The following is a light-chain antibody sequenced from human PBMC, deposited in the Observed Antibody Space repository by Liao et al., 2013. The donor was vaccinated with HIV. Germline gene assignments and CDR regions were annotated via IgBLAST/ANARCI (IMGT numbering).Light chain of an antibody. Sequence: YVLTQPPSVSVAPGETATISCGGNNIGAKSVQWYQLKPGQAPVLVIYQDNKRPSGIPERFSGSNSGNTATLTISGTQAIDEADYYCQTWDRTTYVFGTGTKVTVL. J-gene: IGLJ1*01. V-gene: IGLV3-21*01. CDR2: QDN. CDR3: QTWDRTTYV. CDR1: NIGAKS.